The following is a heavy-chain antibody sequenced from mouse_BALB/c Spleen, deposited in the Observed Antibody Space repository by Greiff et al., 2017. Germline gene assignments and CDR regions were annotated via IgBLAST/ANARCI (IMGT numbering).Heavy chain of an antibody. J-gene: IGHJ2*01. CDR1: GYSITSDYA. Sequence: EVKLVESGPGLVKPSQSLSLTCTVTGYSITSDYAWNWIRQFPGNKLEWMGYISYSGSTSYNPSLKNRISITRDTSKNQFFLKLNSVTTEDTATYYCAREDFDYWGQGTTLTVSS. CDR3: AREDFDY. CDR2: ISYSGST. V-gene: IGHV3-2*02.